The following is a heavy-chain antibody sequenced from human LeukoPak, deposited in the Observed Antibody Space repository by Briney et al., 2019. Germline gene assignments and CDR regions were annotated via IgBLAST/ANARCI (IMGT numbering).Heavy chain of an antibody. V-gene: IGHV4-30-2*01. J-gene: IGHJ4*02. CDR1: GGSISSGGYS. CDR3: ARVSPTDSYGLYFDY. CDR2: IYHSGST. Sequence: SQTLSLTCAVSGGSISSGGYSWSWIRQPPGKGLEWIGYIYHSGSTYYNPSLKSRVTISVDRSKNQFSLKLSSVTVADTAVYYCARVSPTDSYGLYFDYWGQGTLVTVSS. D-gene: IGHD5-18*01.